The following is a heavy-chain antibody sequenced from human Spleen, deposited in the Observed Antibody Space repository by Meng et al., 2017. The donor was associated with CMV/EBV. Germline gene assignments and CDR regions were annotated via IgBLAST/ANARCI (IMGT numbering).Heavy chain of an antibody. CDR3: ARDSSGYVDY. D-gene: IGHD3-22*01. CDR1: GVSISSGDYY. V-gene: IGHV4-30-4*08. J-gene: IGHJ4*02. Sequence: TCTVSGVSISSGDYYWSWIRQPPGKGLEWIGYIYYSGSTYYNPSLKSRVTISVDTSKNQFSLKLSSVTAADTAVYYCARDSSGYVDYWGQGTLVTVSS. CDR2: IYYSGST.